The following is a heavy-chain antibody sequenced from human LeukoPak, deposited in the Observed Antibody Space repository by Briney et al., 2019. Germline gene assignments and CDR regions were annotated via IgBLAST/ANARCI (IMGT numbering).Heavy chain of an antibody. CDR3: ARDAGGDFDY. CDR1: GYSISSGYY. CDR2: TFHSGSP. D-gene: IGHD2-21*01. J-gene: IGHJ4*02. Sequence: SESLSLTCNVSGYSISSGYYWGWIRQPPGKALEWIGTTFHSGSPNYNPSLKSRVTISIDTSKNQFSLKLSSVTAADTAFYYCARDAGGDFDYWGQGTLVTVSS. V-gene: IGHV4-38-2*02.